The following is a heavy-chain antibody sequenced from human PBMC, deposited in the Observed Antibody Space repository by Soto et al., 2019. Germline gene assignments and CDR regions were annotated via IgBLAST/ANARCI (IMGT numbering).Heavy chain of an antibody. CDR3: AKTSGESYPESRVFDS. J-gene: IGHJ4*02. D-gene: IGHD1-26*01. CDR2: VTNTGGDK. V-gene: IGHV3-23*01. CDR1: GFSFRDYA. Sequence: GSLRLSCAASGFSFRDYAMSWVRQAPGKGLELVSIVTNTGGDKLYADSVKGRFIISRDNSKNNLYLQMNSLRAEDAAIYYCAKTSGESYPESRVFDSWGQGTRVTVSS.